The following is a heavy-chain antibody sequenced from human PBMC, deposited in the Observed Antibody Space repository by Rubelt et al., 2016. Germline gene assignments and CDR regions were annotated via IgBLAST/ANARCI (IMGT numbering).Heavy chain of an antibody. V-gene: IGHV7-4-1*02. Sequence: QVQLVQSGAEVKKPGASVKVSCKASGYTFTSSGVSWVRQAPGQGFEWMGWINTNTGNPTYARGFTGRFVFSLDTSVRTSYLQVNSLKHDDTAVYSGVGTRGYTYWHSEYWGQGTLVTVFS. CDR2: INTNTGNP. D-gene: IGHD5-18*01. CDR1: GYTFTSSG. CDR3: VGTRGYTYWHSEY. J-gene: IGHJ4*02.